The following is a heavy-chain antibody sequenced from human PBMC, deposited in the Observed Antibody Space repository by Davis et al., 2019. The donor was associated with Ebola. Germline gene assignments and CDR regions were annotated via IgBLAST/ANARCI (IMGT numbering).Heavy chain of an antibody. D-gene: IGHD6-13*01. CDR1: GASISSGDYY. V-gene: IGHV4-30-4*01. Sequence: SETLSLTCSVSGASISSGDYYWSWIRQPPGKGLEWIGYIFYSWTTHYNPSLTNRLTISVYTSKNQFSLNLNSVTAADTAVYYCARAYSSGWYGWFNPWGQGKMVTVSS. J-gene: IGHJ5*02. CDR3: ARAYSSGWYGWFNP. CDR2: IFYSWTT.